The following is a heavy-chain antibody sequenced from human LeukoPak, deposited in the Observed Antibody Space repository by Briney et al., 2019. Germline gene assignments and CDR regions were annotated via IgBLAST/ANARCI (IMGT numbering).Heavy chain of an antibody. D-gene: IGHD3-22*01. CDR2: FDPEDGET. CDR3: ATDLQYYDSSGHDY. CDR1: GYTLTELS. J-gene: IGHJ4*02. Sequence: ASVKVSCKVSGYTLTELSMHWVRQAPGKGLEWMRGFDPEDGETIYAQKFQGRVTMTEDTSTDTAYMELSSLRSEDTAVYYCATDLQYYDSSGHDYWGQGTLVTVSS. V-gene: IGHV1-24*01.